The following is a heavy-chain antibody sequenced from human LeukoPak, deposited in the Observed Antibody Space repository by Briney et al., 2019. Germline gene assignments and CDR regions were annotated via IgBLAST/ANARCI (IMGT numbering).Heavy chain of an antibody. J-gene: IGHJ1*01. V-gene: IGHV3-66*02. CDR2: IYRGGST. CDR3: ARDSLGSGWSVGYFQH. Sequence: GGSLRLSCAASGFTFSSNYMSWVGQATGKGMEWGSVIYRGGSTYYTGSVKGRFTISRDNSNNTLYLQMNSLRAEDTAVYYCARDSLGSGWSVGYFQHWGQGTLVTVSS. CDR1: GFTFSSNY. D-gene: IGHD6-19*01.